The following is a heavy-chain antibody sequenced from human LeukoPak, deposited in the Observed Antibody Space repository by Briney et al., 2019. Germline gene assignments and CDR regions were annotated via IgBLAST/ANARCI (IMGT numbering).Heavy chain of an antibody. D-gene: IGHD3-10*01. J-gene: IGHJ4*02. V-gene: IGHV3-33*08. CDR1: GFTFSSYG. CDR3: ATDRGVFGSKQGSYFDF. CDR2: IGYDGSSK. Sequence: GGSLRLSCAASGFTFSSYGMHWVRQAPGKGLEWVALIGYDGSSKKHADSVRGRFTISRDDSKNTLYLQMDSLRAEDTAVYYCATDRGVFGSKQGSYFDFWGQGTLVTVSS.